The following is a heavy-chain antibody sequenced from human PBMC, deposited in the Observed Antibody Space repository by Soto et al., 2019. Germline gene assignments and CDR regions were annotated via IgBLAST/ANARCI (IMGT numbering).Heavy chain of an antibody. CDR2: INPNSGGT. D-gene: IGHD3-10*01. J-gene: IGHJ6*02. Sequence: QVQLVQSGAEVKKPGASVKVSCKASGYTFTGYYMHWVRQAPGQGLEWMGWINPNSGGTNYAQKFQGRVTMTRDTSISTAYMELGRLGSDDTAVYYCARDGRVTSGYYYYYYGMDVWGQGTTVTVSS. CDR1: GYTFTGYY. V-gene: IGHV1-2*02. CDR3: ARDGRVTSGYYYYYYGMDV.